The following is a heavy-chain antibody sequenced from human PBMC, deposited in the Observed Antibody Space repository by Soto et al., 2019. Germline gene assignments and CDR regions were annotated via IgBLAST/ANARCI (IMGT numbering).Heavy chain of an antibody. Sequence: EVQLLESGGGLVQPGGSLRLSCAASGFTFSSYAMRWVRQAPGKGLEWVSAISGGGDSTYYADSVKGRFTISRDNSKNTLYLQMNSLRAEDTAVYYCARRGSGSYYDYWGQGTLVTVSS. D-gene: IGHD1-26*01. V-gene: IGHV3-23*01. CDR1: GFTFSSYA. J-gene: IGHJ4*02. CDR3: ARRGSGSYYDY. CDR2: ISGGGDST.